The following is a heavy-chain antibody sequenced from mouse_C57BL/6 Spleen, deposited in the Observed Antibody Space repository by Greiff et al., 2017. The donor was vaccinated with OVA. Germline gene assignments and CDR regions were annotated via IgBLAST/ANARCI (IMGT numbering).Heavy chain of an antibody. D-gene: IGHD1-1*01. CDR1: GFTFSSYA. V-gene: IGHV5-4*01. Sequence: EVQGVESGGGLAKPGGSLKLSCAASGFTFSSYAMSWVRQTPEKRLEWVATISDGGSYTYYPDNVKGRFTISRDNAKNNLYLQMSHLKSEDTAMYYCARDEAYYGSSYAMDYWGQGTSVTVSS. CDR3: ARDEAYYGSSYAMDY. J-gene: IGHJ4*01. CDR2: ISDGGSYT.